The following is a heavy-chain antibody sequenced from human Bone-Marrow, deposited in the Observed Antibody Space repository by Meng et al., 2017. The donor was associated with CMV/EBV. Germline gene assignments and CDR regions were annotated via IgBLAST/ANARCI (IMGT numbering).Heavy chain of an antibody. V-gene: IGHV3-20*04. CDR3: ARAWAAMDYYYYGMDV. J-gene: IGHJ6*02. CDR2: INWNGGST. CDR1: GFTFDDYG. D-gene: IGHD2-2*01. Sequence: GEYLKISCAASGFTFDDYGMSWVRQAPGKGLEWVSGINWNGGSTGYADSVKGRFTISRDNAKNSLYLQMNSLRAEDTALYYCARAWAAMDYYYYGMDVWGQGTTVTVSS.